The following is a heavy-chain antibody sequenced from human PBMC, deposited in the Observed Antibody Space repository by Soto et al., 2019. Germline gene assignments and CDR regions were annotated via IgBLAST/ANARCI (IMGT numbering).Heavy chain of an antibody. V-gene: IGHV1-18*01. Sequence: GASVKVSCKASGYTFTSYGISWVRQAPGQGLEWMGWISLYNDKTNYAQKLQGRVTMTTDTSTSTAYMELRSLRSDDTAVYYCARALGGLRYFDWFLYGMDIWGQGTTVTVSS. CDR3: ARALGGLRYFDWFLYGMDI. J-gene: IGHJ6*02. CDR2: ISLYNDKT. CDR1: GYTFTSYG. D-gene: IGHD3-9*01.